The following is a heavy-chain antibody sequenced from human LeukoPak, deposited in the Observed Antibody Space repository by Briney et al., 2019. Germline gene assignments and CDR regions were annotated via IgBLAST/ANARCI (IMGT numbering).Heavy chain of an antibody. Sequence: GGSLRLSCAASGFTFSSYSMNWVRQAPGKGLEWVSSISGSSSYIYYADSVKGRFTISRDNAKNSLYLQMNSLRAEDTAVYYCARDRSITESGGQGTLVTVSS. J-gene: IGHJ4*02. V-gene: IGHV3-21*01. CDR2: ISGSSSYI. D-gene: IGHD1-14*01. CDR3: ARDRSITES. CDR1: GFTFSSYS.